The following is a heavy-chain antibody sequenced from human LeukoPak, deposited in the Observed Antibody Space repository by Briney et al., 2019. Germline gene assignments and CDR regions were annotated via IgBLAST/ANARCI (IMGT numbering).Heavy chain of an antibody. CDR2: IYPGDSDT. V-gene: IGHV5-51*01. CDR3: ARRAQYYYDSSGYYFDY. Sequence: GESLKISCKGSGYSFTSYWIGWVRQMPGKGLEWMGIIYPGDSDTRYSPSFQGQVTISADKSISTAYLQWSSLKASDTAMYYCARRAQYYYDSSGYYFDYWGQGTQVTVSS. D-gene: IGHD3-22*01. CDR1: GYSFTSYW. J-gene: IGHJ4*02.